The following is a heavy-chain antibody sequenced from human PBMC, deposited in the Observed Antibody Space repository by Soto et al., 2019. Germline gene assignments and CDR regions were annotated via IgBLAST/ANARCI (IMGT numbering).Heavy chain of an antibody. CDR2: ISAYNGNT. D-gene: IGHD3-3*01. CDR3: ARDPLFTIFGVVIPRGDYYYGMDV. V-gene: IGHV1-18*01. CDR1: GYTFTSYG. Sequence: QVPLVQSGAEVTKPGASVKVSCKASGYTFTSYGISWVRQAPGQGLEWMGWISAYNGNTNYAQKLQGRVTMTTDTSTSTAYMELRSLRSDDTAVYYCARDPLFTIFGVVIPRGDYYYGMDVWGQGTTVTVSS. J-gene: IGHJ6*02.